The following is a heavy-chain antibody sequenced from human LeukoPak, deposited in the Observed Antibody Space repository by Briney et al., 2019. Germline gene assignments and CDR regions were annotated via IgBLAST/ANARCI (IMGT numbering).Heavy chain of an antibody. CDR1: GFTFFGFF. Sequence: PWGVLRISCAASGFTFFGFFMKLVRQAPGEGVGWGSGINWSGTTPTYGGSVKGRFTISRDNAKNSLFLQMNSLRGEDTALYYCATSGREGSGSYFRFWGQGTLVTVSS. CDR3: ATSGREGSGSYFRF. J-gene: IGHJ4*02. V-gene: IGHV3-20*04. D-gene: IGHD1-26*01. CDR2: INWSGTTP.